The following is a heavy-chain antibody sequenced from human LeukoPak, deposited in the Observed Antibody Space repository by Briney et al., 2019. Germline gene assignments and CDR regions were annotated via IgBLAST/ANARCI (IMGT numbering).Heavy chain of an antibody. CDR1: GFTFSSYG. J-gene: IGHJ4*02. D-gene: IGHD6-19*01. CDR3: AKALAVAVHYYFDY. V-gene: IGHV3-30*02. CDR2: IRYDGSNK. Sequence: PGGSLRLSCAASGFTFSSYGMHWVRQAPGKGLEWVAFIRYDGSNKYYADSVKGRFTISRDNSKNTLYLQMNSLRAEDTAVYYCAKALAVAVHYYFDYWGQGTLVTVSS.